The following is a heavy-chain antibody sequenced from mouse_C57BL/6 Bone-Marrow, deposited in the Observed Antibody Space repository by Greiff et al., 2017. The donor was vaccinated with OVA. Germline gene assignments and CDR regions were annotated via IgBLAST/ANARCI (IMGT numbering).Heavy chain of an antibody. Sequence: QVPLQPSGAEVVRPGASVKLSCQASVSTFTDHYLTWVKQRPGQGLEWLARLYPGSGNTYYNEKFKGKATLTAEKSSNTAYMQLSSLTSEDSAVYFCARDDGYFFEYWGQGTTLTVSS. V-gene: IGHV1-76*01. CDR1: VSTFTDHY. CDR3: ARDDGYFFEY. J-gene: IGHJ2*01. D-gene: IGHD2-3*01. CDR2: LYPGSGNT.